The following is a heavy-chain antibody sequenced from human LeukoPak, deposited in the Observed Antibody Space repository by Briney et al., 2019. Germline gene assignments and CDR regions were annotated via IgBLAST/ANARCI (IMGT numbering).Heavy chain of an antibody. CDR1: GGSFSDYY. D-gene: IGHD3-9*01. V-gene: IGHV4-34*01. CDR3: ARGGSPTLTGTYGMDV. J-gene: IGHJ6*04. CDR2: INHSGST. Sequence: SETLSLTCAVCGGSFSDYYWRWIRQPPGKGLEWIGEINHSGSTNYNPSLKSRVTISVDTSKNQLSLKLSSVTAADTAVYYCARGGSPTLTGTYGMDVWGKGTTVTVSS.